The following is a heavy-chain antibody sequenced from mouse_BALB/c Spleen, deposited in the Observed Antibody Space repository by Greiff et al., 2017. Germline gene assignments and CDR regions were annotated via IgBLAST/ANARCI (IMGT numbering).Heavy chain of an antibody. D-gene: IGHD2-1*01. CDR1: GFTFSSYG. Sequence: EVQLQESGGDLVKPGGSLKLSCAASGFTFSSYGMSWVRQTPDKRLEWVATISSGGSYTYYPDSVKGRFTISRDNAKNTLYLQMSSLKSEDTAMYYCARDGNYLAYWGQGTLVTVSA. V-gene: IGHV5-6*01. CDR3: ARDGNYLAY. CDR2: ISSGGSYT. J-gene: IGHJ3*01.